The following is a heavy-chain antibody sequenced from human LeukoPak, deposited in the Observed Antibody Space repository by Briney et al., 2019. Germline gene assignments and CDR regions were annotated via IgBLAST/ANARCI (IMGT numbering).Heavy chain of an antibody. D-gene: IGHD1-26*01. Sequence: PGGSLRLSCAASGFTFSSYSMNWVRQAPGKGLEWVSYISSSSSTIYYADSVKGRFTISRDNAKNSLYLQMNSLRAEDTAVYYCARGGGWELQEAFDIWGQGTMVTVSS. CDR2: ISSSSSTI. J-gene: IGHJ3*02. CDR3: ARGGGWELQEAFDI. V-gene: IGHV3-48*01. CDR1: GFTFSSYS.